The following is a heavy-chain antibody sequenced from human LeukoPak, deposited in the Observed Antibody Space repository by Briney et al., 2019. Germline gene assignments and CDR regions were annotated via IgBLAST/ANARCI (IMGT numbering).Heavy chain of an antibody. D-gene: IGHD6-6*01. CDR1: GGSLSSYY. V-gene: IGHV4-4*07. J-gene: IGHJ5*02. CDR2: IYTSGST. Sequence: PSETLSLTYTVSGGSLSSYYWSWIRQPAGKGLEWIGRIYTSGSTNYNPSLKSRVTMSVDTSKNQFSLKLSSVTAADTAVYYCARDSFFRSSSGWFDPWGQGTLVTVSS. CDR3: ARDSFFRSSSGWFDP.